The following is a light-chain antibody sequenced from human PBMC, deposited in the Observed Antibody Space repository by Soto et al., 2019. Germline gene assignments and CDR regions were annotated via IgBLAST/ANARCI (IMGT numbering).Light chain of an antibody. CDR1: GSDVGDSSH. J-gene: IGLJ3*02. V-gene: IGLV2-11*01. Sequence: QSVLTQPRSVSGSPGQSVTISCTATGSDVGDSSHVSWYQLHPGKAPKLIIYDVNKRPSGVPDRFSGSKSGNTASLTISGLQAEDEADYYCCSYAGSSYWVFGGGTKVTVL. CDR3: CSYAGSSYWV. CDR2: DVN.